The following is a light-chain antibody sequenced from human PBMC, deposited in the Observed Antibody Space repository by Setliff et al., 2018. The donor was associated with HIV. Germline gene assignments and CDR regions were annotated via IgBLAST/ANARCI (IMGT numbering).Light chain of an antibody. J-gene: IGLJ1*01. V-gene: IGLV2-14*03. Sequence: QSVLTQPASVSGSPGQSITISCTGTSSDVGRYNYVSWYQQHPGKTPKLIIYGVSKWPSGVSSRFSASKSGNTASLTISGLQAEDEADYYCCSYTSISTYVFGTGTKVTVL. CDR3: CSYTSISTYV. CDR2: GVS. CDR1: SSDVGRYNY.